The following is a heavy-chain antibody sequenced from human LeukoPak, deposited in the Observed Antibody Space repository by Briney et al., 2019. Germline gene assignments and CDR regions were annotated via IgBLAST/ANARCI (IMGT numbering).Heavy chain of an antibody. J-gene: IGHJ4*02. V-gene: IGHV3-48*03. CDR2: ISSSGSTI. D-gene: IGHD1-26*01. Sequence: GGSLRLSCAASGFTFSSYEMNWVRQAPGKGLEWVSYISSSGSTIYYADSVKGRFTISRDNAKNSLYLQMNSLRAEDTAVYYCSREGGEWELLRTFDYWGQGTLVTVSS. CDR3: SREGGEWELLRTFDY. CDR1: GFTFSSYE.